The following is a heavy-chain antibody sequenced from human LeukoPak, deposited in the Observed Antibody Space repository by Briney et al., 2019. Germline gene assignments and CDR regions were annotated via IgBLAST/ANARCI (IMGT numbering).Heavy chain of an antibody. CDR2: INGDGSDT. V-gene: IGHV3-74*01. Sequence: GGSLRLSCAASEFSFRNFYMHWVRQAPGKGLVWVSRINGDGSDTNHADSVKGRFTISRDNAKNTLYLQMNSLRVEDTAVYYCARENRSTSCCFDYWGQGTLVTVSS. CDR1: EFSFRNFY. J-gene: IGHJ4*02. CDR3: ARENRSTSCCFDY. D-gene: IGHD2-2*01.